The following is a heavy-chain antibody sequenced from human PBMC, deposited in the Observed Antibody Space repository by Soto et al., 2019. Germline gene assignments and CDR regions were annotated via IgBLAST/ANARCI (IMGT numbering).Heavy chain of an antibody. Sequence: QVQLVQSGAEVRKPGSSVKVSCKASGGTFSSYSISWVRQAPGQGLEWMGGIIPSYGSANYAQKFQGRGTITADESTSTAYMELSSLRSEDTAVYYCAIGNYRVDYWGQGTLVTVSS. CDR2: IIPSYGSA. J-gene: IGHJ4*02. CDR3: AIGNYRVDY. D-gene: IGHD1-7*01. CDR1: GGTFSSYS. V-gene: IGHV1-69*01.